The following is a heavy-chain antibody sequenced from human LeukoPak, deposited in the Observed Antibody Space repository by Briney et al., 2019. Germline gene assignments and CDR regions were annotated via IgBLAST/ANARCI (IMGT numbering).Heavy chain of an antibody. Sequence: SETPSLTCTVSGYSISSGYYWGWIRQPPGKGLEWIGSIYHSGSTYYNPSLKSRVTISVDTSKNQFSLKLSSVTAADTAVYYCAREDYYDSSGYPFDYWGQGTLVTVSS. V-gene: IGHV4-38-2*02. J-gene: IGHJ4*02. CDR1: GYSISSGYY. CDR2: IYHSGST. D-gene: IGHD3-22*01. CDR3: AREDYYDSSGYPFDY.